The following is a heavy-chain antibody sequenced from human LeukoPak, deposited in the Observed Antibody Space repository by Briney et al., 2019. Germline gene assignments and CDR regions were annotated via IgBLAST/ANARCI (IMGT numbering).Heavy chain of an antibody. CDR2: IKSDGKT. D-gene: IGHD3-22*01. CDR3: ARAPSEIGGYYPEYFRH. V-gene: IGHV3-74*01. J-gene: IGHJ1*01. Sequence: GGSLRLSCATSGFTFSSYWMHWVRRAPGKGLVWVSRIKSDGKTNYADSVKGRFTISRDNVKNTVSLQMNSLRAEDTGVYYCARAPSEIGGYYPEYFRHWGQGTLVTVSS. CDR1: GFTFSSYW.